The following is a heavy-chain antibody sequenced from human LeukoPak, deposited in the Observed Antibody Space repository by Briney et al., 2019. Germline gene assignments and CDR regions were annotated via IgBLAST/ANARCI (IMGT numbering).Heavy chain of an antibody. CDR3: ATQSSTRYYFDY. D-gene: IGHD1-26*01. Sequence: SETLSLTCTVSGGSIITSRHYWGWIRQPPGKGLEWIVSIYYSGTTYYKPSLKSRVTISVDTSRNQFSLELTSVTASDTAVYYCATQSSTRYYFDYWGQGTLVTVSS. CDR1: GGSIITSRHY. V-gene: IGHV4-39*01. J-gene: IGHJ4*02. CDR2: IYYSGTT.